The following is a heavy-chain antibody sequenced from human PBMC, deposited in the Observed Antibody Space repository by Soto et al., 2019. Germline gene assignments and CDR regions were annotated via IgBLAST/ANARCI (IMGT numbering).Heavy chain of an antibody. J-gene: IGHJ6*01. CDR3: ERDRPGYDEGGMDV. D-gene: IGHD3-3*01. Sequence: AGKVSGTASGYTFTSYGIRRVRLAPGQGLEWMGWISAYNGNTNYAQKIQGRVTMTTDTSQSTAYMELRSLRSDDTAVYYCERDRPGYDEGGMDVWGQGTTVSVSS. V-gene: IGHV1-18*04. CDR1: GYTFTSYG. CDR2: ISAYNGNT.